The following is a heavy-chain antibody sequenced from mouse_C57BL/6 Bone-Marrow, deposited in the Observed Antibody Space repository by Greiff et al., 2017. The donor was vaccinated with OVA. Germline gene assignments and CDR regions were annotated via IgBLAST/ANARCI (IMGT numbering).Heavy chain of an antibody. Sequence: VQLQQSGTVLARPGASVKMSCKTSGYTFTSYWMHWVKQRPGQGLEWIGAIYPGNSDTSYNQKFKGKAKLTAVTSASTAYMELSSLTNEDSAVYYCTGVYDYDSDYYAMDYWGQGTSVTVSS. CDR2: IYPGNSDT. CDR1: GYTFTSYW. J-gene: IGHJ4*01. CDR3: TGVYDYDSDYYAMDY. V-gene: IGHV1-5*01. D-gene: IGHD2-4*01.